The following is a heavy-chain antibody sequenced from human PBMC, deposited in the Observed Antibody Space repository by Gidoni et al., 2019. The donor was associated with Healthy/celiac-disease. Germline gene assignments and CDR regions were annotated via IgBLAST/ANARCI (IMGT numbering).Heavy chain of an antibody. CDR2: IYYSGST. CDR3: ARGGGSSGDWYFDL. D-gene: IGHD1-26*01. CDR1: GGTVSSGSYY. J-gene: IGHJ2*01. Sequence: QVQVQESGPGLVKPSVTLSLTCTLSGGTVSSGSYYWRWIRQPPGKGLEWIGYIYYSGSTNYTPSLKSRVTISVDTSKNQFSLKLSSVTAADTAVYYCARGGGSSGDWYFDLWGRGTLVTVSS. V-gene: IGHV4-61*01.